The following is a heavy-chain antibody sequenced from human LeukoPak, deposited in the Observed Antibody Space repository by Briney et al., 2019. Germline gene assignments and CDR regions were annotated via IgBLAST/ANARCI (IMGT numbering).Heavy chain of an antibody. CDR2: IRYDGSNK. CDR1: GFTFSSYG. CDR3: AKAGVVFDAFDI. V-gene: IGHV3-30*02. D-gene: IGHD2-2*01. J-gene: IGHJ3*02. Sequence: GGSLRLSCAASGFTFSSYGMHWVRQAPGKGLEWVAFIRYDGSNKYYADSVKGRFTISRDNSKNTLYLQMNSLRAEDTAVYYCAKAGVVFDAFDIWGQGTMVTVSS.